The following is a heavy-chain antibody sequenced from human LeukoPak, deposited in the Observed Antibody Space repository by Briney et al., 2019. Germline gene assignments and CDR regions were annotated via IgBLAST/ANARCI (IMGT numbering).Heavy chain of an antibody. CDR3: ARIYGRDSDGYYYR. D-gene: IGHD3-22*01. CDR1: GGSVSGYY. J-gene: IGHJ5*02. CDR2: VYYSGST. Sequence: SETLSLTCVVSGGSVSGYYWGWIRQPPGRGLEWIGYVYYSGSTNYNPSLKSRVTISVDTSKNQFSLKLSSVTAADTAVYYCARIYGRDSDGYYYRWGQGTLVTVSS. V-gene: IGHV4-59*02.